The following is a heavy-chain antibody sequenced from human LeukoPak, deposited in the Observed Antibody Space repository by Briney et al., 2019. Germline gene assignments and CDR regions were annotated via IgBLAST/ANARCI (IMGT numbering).Heavy chain of an antibody. Sequence: AETLSLTCTISGASFSDYCWSWIRQAPGKGLEWIGYIYSSGSTNYNPSLNSRVTISVDTSKKHVSLKLTSVTAADTAVYYCASTLITFGGLMTFYFDSWGQGTLVTVSS. V-gene: IGHV4-59*01. D-gene: IGHD3-16*01. CDR3: ASTLITFGGLMTFYFDS. CDR1: GASFSDYC. J-gene: IGHJ4*02. CDR2: IYSSGST.